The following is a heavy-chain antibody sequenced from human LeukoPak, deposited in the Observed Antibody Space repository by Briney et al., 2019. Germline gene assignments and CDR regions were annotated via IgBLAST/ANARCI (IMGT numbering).Heavy chain of an antibody. V-gene: IGHV3-7*01. D-gene: IGHD2-8*02. CDR1: GFTFNNYW. Sequence: PGGSLRLSCTASGFTFNNYWMSSVRQTPGKGPEWVANINKDGSEKYYLDSVRGRFTISRDNAKNSLSLQMSSLRGEDTAVYYCARELVVGPAEYFQNWGQGTLVTVSS. J-gene: IGHJ1*01. CDR2: INKDGSEK. CDR3: ARELVVGPAEYFQN.